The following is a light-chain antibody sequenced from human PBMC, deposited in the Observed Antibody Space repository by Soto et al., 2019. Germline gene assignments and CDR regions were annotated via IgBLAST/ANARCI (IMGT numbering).Light chain of an antibody. Sequence: DIQMTQSPSTLSGSVGDRVTITCRASQTISSWLAWYQQKPGKAPKLLIYKASTLKSGVPSRFSGSGSGTEFTLTISNLQPDDFATYYCQHNNSYSEAFGQGTKVDLK. CDR1: QTISSW. CDR2: KAS. V-gene: IGKV1-5*03. J-gene: IGKJ1*01. CDR3: QHNNSYSEA.